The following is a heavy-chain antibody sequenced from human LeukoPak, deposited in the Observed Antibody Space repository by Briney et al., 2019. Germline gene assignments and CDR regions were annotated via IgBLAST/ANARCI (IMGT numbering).Heavy chain of an antibody. V-gene: IGHV1-69*06. CDR3: AREKEDYDSSGYYYGGAFDI. J-gene: IGHJ3*02. CDR1: GYTFTSYG. D-gene: IGHD3-22*01. CDR2: IIPIFGTA. Sequence: ASVKVSCKASGYTFTSYGISWVRQAPGQGLEWMGGIIPIFGTANYAQKFQGRVTITADKSTSTAYMELSSLRSEDTAVYYCAREKEDYDSSGYYYGGAFDIWGQGTMVTVSS.